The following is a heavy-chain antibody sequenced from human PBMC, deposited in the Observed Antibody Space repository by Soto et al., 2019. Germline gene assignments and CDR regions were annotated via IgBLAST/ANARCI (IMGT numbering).Heavy chain of an antibody. CDR2: IWYDGSNK. CDR1: GFTFSSYG. CDR3: ARDRVIAARPVPFDP. Sequence: GGSLRLSCAASGFTFSSYGMHWVRQAPGKGLEWVAVIWYDGSNKYYADSVKGRFTISRDNSKNTLYLQMNSLRAEDTAVYYCARDRVIAARPVPFDPWGQGTLVTVSS. V-gene: IGHV3-33*01. J-gene: IGHJ5*02. D-gene: IGHD6-6*01.